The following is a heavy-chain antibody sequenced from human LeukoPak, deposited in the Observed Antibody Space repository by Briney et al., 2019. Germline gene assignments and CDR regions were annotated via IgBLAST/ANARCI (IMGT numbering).Heavy chain of an antibody. J-gene: IGHJ3*02. CDR3: AKVMANFLRDGYCSSTSCYGVAFDI. V-gene: IGHV3-30*02. D-gene: IGHD2-2*01. Sequence: GGSLRLSCAASGFTFSSYGMSWVRQAPGKGLEWVAFIRYDGSNKYYADSVKGRFTISRDNSKNTLYLQMNSLRAEDTAVYYCAKVMANFLRDGYCSSTSCYGVAFDIWGQGTMVTVSS. CDR1: GFTFSSYG. CDR2: IRYDGSNK.